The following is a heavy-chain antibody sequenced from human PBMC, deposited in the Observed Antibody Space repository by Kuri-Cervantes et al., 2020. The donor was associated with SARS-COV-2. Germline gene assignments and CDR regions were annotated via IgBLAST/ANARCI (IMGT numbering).Heavy chain of an antibody. J-gene: IGHJ4*02. D-gene: IGHD3-16*01. V-gene: IGHV3-21*01. CDR1: GFTFSSYS. Sequence: GGSLRLSCAASGFTFSSYSMNRVRQAPGKGLEWVSSISSSSSYIYYADSVKGRFTISRDNAKDSLYLQMNSLRAEDTAVYYCARVGLGGDFDYWGQGTLVPSPQ. CDR3: ARVGLGGDFDY. CDR2: ISSSSSYI.